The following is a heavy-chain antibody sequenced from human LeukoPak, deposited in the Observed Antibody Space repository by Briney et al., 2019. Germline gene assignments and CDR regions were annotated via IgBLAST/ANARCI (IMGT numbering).Heavy chain of an antibody. J-gene: IGHJ4*02. CDR2: ISAYNGNT. CDR1: GYTFTSYG. Sequence: GASVKVSCKASGYTFTSYGISWVRQAPGQGLEWMGWISAYNGNTNYAQKLQGRVTMTTDTPTSTAYMELRSLRSDDTAVYYCARDETYYYDSSGYYVGIFDYWGQGTLVTVSS. CDR3: ARDETYYYDSSGYYVGIFDY. D-gene: IGHD3-22*01. V-gene: IGHV1-18*01.